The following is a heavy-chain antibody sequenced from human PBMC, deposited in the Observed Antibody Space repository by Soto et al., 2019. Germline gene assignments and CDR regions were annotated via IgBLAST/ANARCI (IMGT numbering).Heavy chain of an antibody. J-gene: IGHJ4*02. D-gene: IGHD3-3*01. CDR2: IYYSGST. CDR3: ARVSLRGYFDY. V-gene: IGHV4-30-4*01. Sequence: SETLSLTCTVSGGSISSGAYYWSWIRQPPGKGLDWIGYIYYSGSTYYNPSLKSRVTISVDTSKNQFSLKLSSVTAADTAVYYCARVSLRGYFDYWGQGALVTVSS. CDR1: GGSISSGAYY.